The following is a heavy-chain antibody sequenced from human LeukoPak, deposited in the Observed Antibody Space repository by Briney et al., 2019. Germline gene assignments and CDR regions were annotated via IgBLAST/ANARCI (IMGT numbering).Heavy chain of an antibody. D-gene: IGHD3-16*02. CDR3: ARGRSDYVWGSYRSQNSYFDY. J-gene: IGHJ4*02. CDR1: GGSFSGYY. V-gene: IGHV4-34*01. Sequence: PSETLSLTCAVYGGSFSGYYWSWIRQPPGKGLEWIGEINHSGSTNYNPSLKSRVTISVDTSKNQFSLKLSSVTAADTAVYYCARGRSDYVWGSYRSQNSYFDYWGQGTLVTVSS. CDR2: INHSGST.